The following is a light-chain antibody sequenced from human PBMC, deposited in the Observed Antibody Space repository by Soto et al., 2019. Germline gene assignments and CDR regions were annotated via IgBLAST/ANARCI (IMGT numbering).Light chain of an antibody. CDR3: SSFTGSTTWV. Sequence: QSVLTQPASVSGSPGQSITIFCTGTSSDVGGYNYVSWYQQHPGKAPKLIIYEVSNRPSGISNRFSGSKSANTASLTISGLQAEDEAEYYCSSFTGSTTWVFGGGTKVTVL. CDR1: SSDVGGYNY. V-gene: IGLV2-14*01. CDR2: EVS. J-gene: IGLJ3*02.